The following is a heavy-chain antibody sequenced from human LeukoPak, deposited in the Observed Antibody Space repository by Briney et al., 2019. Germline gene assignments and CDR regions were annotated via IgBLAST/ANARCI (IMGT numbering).Heavy chain of an antibody. V-gene: IGHV3-30*02. CDR3: AKGYYYGSGSYDYYFDY. CDR2: IRYDGSNK. D-gene: IGHD3-10*01. Sequence: GGSLRLSCAASGFTFSSYGMHWVRQAPGKGLEWVAFIRYDGSNKYYADSVKGRFTISRDNSKNTLYLQMNSLRAEDTAVYYCAKGYYYGSGSYDYYFDYWGQGTLVTVSS. CDR1: GFTFSSYG. J-gene: IGHJ4*02.